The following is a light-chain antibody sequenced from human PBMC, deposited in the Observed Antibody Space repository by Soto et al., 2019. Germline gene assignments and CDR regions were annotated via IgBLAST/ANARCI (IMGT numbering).Light chain of an antibody. V-gene: IGKV3-15*01. Sequence: TQSEATMSLSPGKRATPSGRASQSVSSTLAWYQQKPGQAPRLLIYGASTRATGIPARFSGSGSGTEFTLTVSSLQSEDFAVYYCQQYNIWPLTFGGGTKVDI. CDR3: QQYNIWPLT. CDR2: GAS. J-gene: IGKJ4*01. CDR1: QSVSST.